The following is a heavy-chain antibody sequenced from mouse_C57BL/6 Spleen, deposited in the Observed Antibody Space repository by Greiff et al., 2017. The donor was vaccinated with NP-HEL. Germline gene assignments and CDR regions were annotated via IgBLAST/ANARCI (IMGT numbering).Heavy chain of an antibody. V-gene: IGHV5-4*01. CDR3: ARDGAYYSNYEDAMDY. J-gene: IGHJ4*01. CDR2: ISDGGSYT. CDR1: GFTFSSYA. D-gene: IGHD2-5*01. Sequence: EVKLMESGGGLVKPGGSLKLSCAASGFTFSSYAMSWVRQTPEKRLEWVATISDGGSYTYYPDNVKGRFTISRDNAKNNLYLQMSHLKSEDTAMYYCARDGAYYSNYEDAMDYWGQGTSVTVSS.